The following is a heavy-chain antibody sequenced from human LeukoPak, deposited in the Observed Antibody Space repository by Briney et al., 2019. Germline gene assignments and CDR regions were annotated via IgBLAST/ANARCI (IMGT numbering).Heavy chain of an antibody. Sequence: SETLSLTCTVSGGSIISTSFYWGWLRQPPGKGLAWLVSIYHSGSTYDNPSLKSLVTISVDRSKNQFSLKLSSVTAADTAVYYCARLYYDSRGYYWFDRWGQGTLVTVSS. V-gene: IGHV4-39*01. CDR1: GGSIISTSFY. J-gene: IGHJ5*02. CDR2: IYHSGST. CDR3: ARLYYDSRGYYWFDR. D-gene: IGHD3-22*01.